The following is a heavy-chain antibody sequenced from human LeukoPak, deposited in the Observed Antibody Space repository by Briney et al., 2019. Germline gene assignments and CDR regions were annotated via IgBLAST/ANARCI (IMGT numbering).Heavy chain of an antibody. CDR1: GGSISSSSYS. J-gene: IGHJ4*02. D-gene: IGHD3-22*01. CDR3: ARHTSPYDSNAYFDY. V-gene: IGHV4-39*01. Sequence: SETLSLTCTVSGGSISSSSYSWGWIRQPPGKGPEWIGSIYYSGSTYYNPSLKSRVTISVDTSKNQFSLKLSSVTAADTAVYYCARHTSPYDSNAYFDYWGQGTLVTVSS. CDR2: IYYSGST.